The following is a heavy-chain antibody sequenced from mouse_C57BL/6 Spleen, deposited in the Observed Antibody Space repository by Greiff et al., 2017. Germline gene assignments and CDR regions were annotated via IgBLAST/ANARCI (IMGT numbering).Heavy chain of an antibody. J-gene: IGHJ3*01. CDR2: IDPENGDT. Sequence: EVMLVESGAELVRPGASVKLSCTASGFNIKDDYMHWVKQRPEQGLEWIGWIDPENGDTEYASKFQGKATITADTSSNTAYLQLSSLTSEDTAVYYCTTNDLDGDWFAYWGQGTLVTVSA. CDR1: GFNIKDDY. V-gene: IGHV14-4*01. CDR3: TTNDLDGDWFAY.